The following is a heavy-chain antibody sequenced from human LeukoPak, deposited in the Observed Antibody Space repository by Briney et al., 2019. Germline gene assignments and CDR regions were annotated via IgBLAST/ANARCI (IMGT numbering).Heavy chain of an antibody. V-gene: IGHV4-34*01. D-gene: IGHD2-15*01. Sequence: PSETLSLTCAVYGGSFSGYYWSWIRQPPGKGLEWIGEINHSGSTNYNPSLKSRVTISVDTSKNQFSLKLSSVTAADTAVYYCARREEGYLTPWGQGTLVTVSS. J-gene: IGHJ5*02. CDR2: INHSGST. CDR1: GGSFSGYY. CDR3: ARREEGYLTP.